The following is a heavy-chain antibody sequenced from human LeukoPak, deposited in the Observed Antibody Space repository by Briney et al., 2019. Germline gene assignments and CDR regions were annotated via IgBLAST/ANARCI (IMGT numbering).Heavy chain of an antibody. CDR1: GFTFNNYA. CDR3: AREQEVGATDY. D-gene: IGHD1-26*01. J-gene: IGHJ4*02. V-gene: IGHV3-23*01. Sequence: GGSLRLSCAVSGFTFNNYAMDWVCQAPGKGLEWVSGVSASGGTTYYADSVKGRFTISRDNSKNTLYLQMNSLRAEDTAVYYCAREQEVGATDYWGQGTLVTVSS. CDR2: VSASGGTT.